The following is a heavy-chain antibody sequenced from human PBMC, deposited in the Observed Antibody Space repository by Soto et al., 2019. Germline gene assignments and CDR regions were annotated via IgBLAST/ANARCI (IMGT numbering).Heavy chain of an antibody. Sequence: GGSLRLSCAASGFTFSSYSMNWVRQAPGKGLEWVSSISSSSSYIYYADSVKGRFTISRDNAKNSLYLQMNSLRAEDTAVYYCARADDYVWGSYRYEAGWFDPWGQGTLVTVSS. CDR2: ISSSSSYI. V-gene: IGHV3-21*01. CDR3: ARADDYVWGSYRYEAGWFDP. CDR1: GFTFSSYS. D-gene: IGHD3-16*02. J-gene: IGHJ5*02.